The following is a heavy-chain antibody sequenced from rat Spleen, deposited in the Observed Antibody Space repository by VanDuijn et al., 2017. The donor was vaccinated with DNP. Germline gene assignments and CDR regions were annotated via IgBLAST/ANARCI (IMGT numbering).Heavy chain of an antibody. D-gene: IGHD1-2*01. J-gene: IGHJ2*01. CDR3: ATDQGTITAPFAY. Sequence: EVQLVESGGGLVQPGRSLKLSCAASGFTFSNYYMAWVRQAPKKGLEWVATISTSGSRTYYPDSVKGRFTISRDDAKSTLYLQMDSLRSEDTATYYCATDQGTITAPFAYWGQGVMVTVSS. V-gene: IGHV5-27*01. CDR1: GFTFSNYY. CDR2: ISTSGSRT.